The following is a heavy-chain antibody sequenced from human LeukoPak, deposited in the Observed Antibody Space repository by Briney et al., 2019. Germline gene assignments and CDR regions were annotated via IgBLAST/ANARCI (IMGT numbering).Heavy chain of an antibody. CDR3: ARVRSGYFDWLSRSPFDY. D-gene: IGHD3-9*01. CDR1: GGSISSSSYY. CDR2: IYYSGST. Sequence: SETLSLTCTVSGGSISSSSYYWGWIRQPPGKGLEWIGSIYYSGSTYYNPSLKSRVTISVDTSKNQFSLKLSSVTAADTAAYYCARVRSGYFDWLSRSPFDYWGQGTLVTVSS. V-gene: IGHV4-39*01. J-gene: IGHJ4*02.